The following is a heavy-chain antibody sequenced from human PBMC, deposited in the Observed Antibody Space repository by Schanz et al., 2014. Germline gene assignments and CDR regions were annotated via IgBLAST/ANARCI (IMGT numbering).Heavy chain of an antibody. J-gene: IGHJ4*02. CDR1: GFTFSNHA. Sequence: EVHLLESGGGLVQPGGSLRLSCAASGFTFSNHALSWVRQAPGKGLEWVSGIGGSGDSTHYADSVKGRFIISRDNSKNTLYLQMNSLRAEDTAVYYCARDLISSGWYGWGQGTLVTVSS. D-gene: IGHD6-19*01. V-gene: IGHV3-23*01. CDR2: IGGSGDST. CDR3: ARDLISSGWYG.